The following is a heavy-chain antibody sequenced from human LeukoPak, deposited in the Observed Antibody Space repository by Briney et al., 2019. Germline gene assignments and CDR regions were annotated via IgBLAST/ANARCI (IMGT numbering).Heavy chain of an antibody. J-gene: IGHJ3*02. CDR1: GGSISSGGYS. Sequence: PSETLSLTCTVSGGSISSGGYSWSWIRQPPGKGLEWIGYIYHSGSTYYNPSLKSRVTISVDRSKNQFSLKLSSVTAADTAVYYCARWANYYDSSGPDAFDIWGQGTMVTVSS. CDR2: IYHSGST. CDR3: ARWANYYDSSGPDAFDI. D-gene: IGHD3-22*01. V-gene: IGHV4-30-2*01.